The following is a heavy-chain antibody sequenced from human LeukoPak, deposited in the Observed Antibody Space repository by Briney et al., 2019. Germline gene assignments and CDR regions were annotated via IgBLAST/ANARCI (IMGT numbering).Heavy chain of an antibody. CDR1: GGSFSGYY. Sequence: PSETLSLTCAVYGGSFSGYYWSWIRQPPGKGLEWIGEINHSGSTNYNPSLKSRVTISVDTSKNQFSLKLSSVTAADTAVYYCARSSSGYYHGLFDYWGQGTLVTVSS. CDR2: INHSGST. CDR3: ARSSSGYYHGLFDY. D-gene: IGHD3-22*01. J-gene: IGHJ4*02. V-gene: IGHV4-34*01.